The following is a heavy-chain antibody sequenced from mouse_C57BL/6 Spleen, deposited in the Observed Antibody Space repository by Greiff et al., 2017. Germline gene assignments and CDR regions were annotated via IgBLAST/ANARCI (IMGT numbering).Heavy chain of an antibody. V-gene: IGHV5-16*01. Sequence: EVKLMESEGGLVQPGSSMKLSCTASGFTFSDYYMAWVRQVPEKGLEWVANINYDGSSTYYLDSLKSRFIISRDNAKNILYLQMSSLKSEDTATYYCAREDDEGWFAYWGQGTLVTVSA. D-gene: IGHD2-12*01. CDR2: INYDGSST. J-gene: IGHJ3*01. CDR3: AREDDEGWFAY. CDR1: GFTFSDYY.